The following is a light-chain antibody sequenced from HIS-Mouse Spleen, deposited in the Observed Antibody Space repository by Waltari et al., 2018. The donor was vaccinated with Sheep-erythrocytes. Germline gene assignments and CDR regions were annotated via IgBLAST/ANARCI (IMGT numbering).Light chain of an antibody. V-gene: IGLV3-25*03. CDR1: ALPKQY. J-gene: IGLJ1*01. CDR2: KDS. Sequence: SYELTQPPSVSVSPGQTARITCPGAALPKQYAYWYQQKPGQAPVLVISKDSERPSGTAERFSGSSSGKTVTLTISGVQAEDEADYYCQSADSSGTYVFGTGTKVTVL. CDR3: QSADSSGTYV.